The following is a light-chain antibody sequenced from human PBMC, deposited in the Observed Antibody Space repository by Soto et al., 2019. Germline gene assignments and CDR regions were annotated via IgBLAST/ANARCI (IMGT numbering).Light chain of an antibody. CDR3: QQSYTIPYT. CDR1: QSIHSY. CDR2: AAS. J-gene: IGKJ2*01. Sequence: DIQMIQSPSPLCASVGDRLTITCRASQSIHSYLNGYQQELGKAPKHLIYAASSLQSGVPSRFSGSGSGTDFTLTISSLQPEDFATYYCQQSYTIPYTFGQGTKLEIK. V-gene: IGKV1-39*01.